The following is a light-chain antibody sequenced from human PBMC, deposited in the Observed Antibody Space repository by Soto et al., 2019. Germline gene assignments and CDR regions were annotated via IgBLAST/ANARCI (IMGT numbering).Light chain of an antibody. V-gene: IGKV1-39*01. Sequence: DIQMTQSPSSLSASVGDRVTITCRASQNIDHHLNWYQHKPGRAPKLLMDAAPRMQSGVPSRFSGSGSGTEFTLIINSLQPEDFATYYCQQSYSTTWTFGQGTRVEVK. CDR3: QQSYSTTWT. CDR2: AAP. J-gene: IGKJ1*01. CDR1: QNIDHH.